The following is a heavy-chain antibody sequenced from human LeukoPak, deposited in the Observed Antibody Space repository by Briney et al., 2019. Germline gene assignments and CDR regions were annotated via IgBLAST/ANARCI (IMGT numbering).Heavy chain of an antibody. D-gene: IGHD6-6*01. CDR2: INPNSGGT. Sequence: GASVKVSCKASGYTFTGYYMHWVRQAPGQGLEWMGRINPNSGGTNYAQKFRGRVTMTRDTSISTAYMELSRLRSDDTAVYYCARDGSSSGRDSYFDYWGQGTLVTVSS. CDR3: ARDGSSSGRDSYFDY. CDR1: GYTFTGYY. V-gene: IGHV1-2*06. J-gene: IGHJ4*02.